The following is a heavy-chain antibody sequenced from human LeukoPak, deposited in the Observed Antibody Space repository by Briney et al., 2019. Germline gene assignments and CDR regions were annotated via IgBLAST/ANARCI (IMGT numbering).Heavy chain of an antibody. V-gene: IGHV3-21*01. D-gene: IGHD6-13*01. Sequence: PGGSLRRSCAAAGFMFSTYNMNWVRQAPGKGLEGGSSISSSSSSIYYADSGKGRFTISRQKAKNSLFLAINSLRGEDTAVYYCARAHSSSWPGWYAPWGQGTLVTVSS. J-gene: IGHJ5*02. CDR1: GFMFSTYN. CDR3: ARAHSSSWPGWYAP. CDR2: ISSSSSSI.